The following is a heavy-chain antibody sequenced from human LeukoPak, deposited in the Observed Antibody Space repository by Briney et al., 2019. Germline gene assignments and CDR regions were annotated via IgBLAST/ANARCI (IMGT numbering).Heavy chain of an antibody. CDR3: PKGGPFSTSSQKYFDP. V-gene: IGHV3-23*01. CDR2: ISGSGGEI. J-gene: IGHJ5*02. Sequence: GGSLRLSCVASGFSFSIYGMAWDRQAPGKVLEWVSSISGSGGEIHYADSVKGRFTISRDNSKNTVYLQMNSLRDEDTAVFYCPKGGPFSTSSQKYFDPWGQGSLVIVS. D-gene: IGHD6-6*01. CDR1: GFSFSIYG.